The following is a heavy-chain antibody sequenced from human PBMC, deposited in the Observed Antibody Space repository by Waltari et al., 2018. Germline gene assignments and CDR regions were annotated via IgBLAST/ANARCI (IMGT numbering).Heavy chain of an antibody. J-gene: IGHJ5*02. CDR1: GYTFTSYG. V-gene: IGHV1-18*01. D-gene: IGHD6-13*01. CDR2: ISAYNGNT. Sequence: QVQLVQSGAEVKKPGASVKVSCKASGYTFTSYGISWVRQAPGQGLEWMGWISAYNGNTNYAQKLQGRVTMTKDTSTSTAYREVRSLRSDDTAVYYCARTIAAAGQNWFDPWGQGTLVTVSS. CDR3: ARTIAAAGQNWFDP.